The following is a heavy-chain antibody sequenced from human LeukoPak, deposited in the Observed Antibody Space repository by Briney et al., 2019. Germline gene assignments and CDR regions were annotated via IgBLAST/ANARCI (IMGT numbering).Heavy chain of an antibody. CDR1: GYSFTDYY. Sequence: ASVKVSCTASGYSFTDYYMHWVRQAPGQGLEWMGWINLNNGDIKSAQKFQGRVTMTRDTSTTTVYIEVSWLTSDDTAIYYCARADRLHGGPYLIGPWGQGTLVTVSS. J-gene: IGHJ5*02. V-gene: IGHV1-2*02. D-gene: IGHD2-21*01. CDR3: ARADRLHGGPYLIGP. CDR2: INLNNGDI.